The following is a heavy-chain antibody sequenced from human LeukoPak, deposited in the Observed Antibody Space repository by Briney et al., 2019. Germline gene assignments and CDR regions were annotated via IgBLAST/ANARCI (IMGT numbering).Heavy chain of an antibody. D-gene: IGHD1-26*01. Sequence: LETLSLTCAVYGGSFSGYYWSWIRQPPGKGLEWIGEINHSGSTNYNPSLKSRVTISVDTSKNQFSLKLSSVTAADTAVYYCARGWAGRPGYFDYWGQGTLVTVSS. V-gene: IGHV4-34*01. CDR1: GGSFSGYY. CDR2: INHSGST. J-gene: IGHJ4*02. CDR3: ARGWAGRPGYFDY.